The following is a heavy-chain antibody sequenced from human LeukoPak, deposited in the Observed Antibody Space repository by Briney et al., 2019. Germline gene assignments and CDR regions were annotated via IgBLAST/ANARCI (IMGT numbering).Heavy chain of an antibody. V-gene: IGHV1-2*02. CDR3: ARSVGGIAAAPFDY. Sequence: ASVKVSCKASGYTFTGYYMHWVRQAPGQGLEWMAWINPNSGGTNYAQKFQGGVTTTRDTSISTAYMELSRLRSDDTAVYYCARSVGGIAAAPFDYWGQGTLVSVSS. D-gene: IGHD6-13*01. CDR2: INPNSGGT. J-gene: IGHJ4*02. CDR1: GYTFTGYY.